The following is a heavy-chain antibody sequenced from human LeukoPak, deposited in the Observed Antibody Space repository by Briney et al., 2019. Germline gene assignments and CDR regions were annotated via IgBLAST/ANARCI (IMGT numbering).Heavy chain of an antibody. V-gene: IGHV3-48*04. CDR1: GFTFSAYS. D-gene: IGHD5-12*01. CDR2: ISSSGTTI. CDR3: ARVGRYSGPF. Sequence: GGSLRLSCAVSGFTFSAYSMNWVRQAPGKGLEWVSYISSSGTTIYYADSVKSRFTISRDNANNSLSLQMNSLRAEDTAVYYCARVGRYSGPFWGQGTLV. J-gene: IGHJ4*02.